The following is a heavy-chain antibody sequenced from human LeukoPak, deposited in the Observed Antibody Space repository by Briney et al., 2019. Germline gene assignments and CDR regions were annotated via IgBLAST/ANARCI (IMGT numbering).Heavy chain of an antibody. CDR1: GGSISSGGYY. Sequence: SETLSLTCTVSGGSISSGGYYSSWIRQHPGKGLEWIGYIYYSGSAYYNPSLKSRVTMSVGTSKNQFSLKLNSVTATDTAVYYCARGGAYGVIDYWGQGTLVTVSS. V-gene: IGHV4-31*03. J-gene: IGHJ4*02. CDR2: IYYSGSA. D-gene: IGHD4-17*01. CDR3: ARGGAYGVIDY.